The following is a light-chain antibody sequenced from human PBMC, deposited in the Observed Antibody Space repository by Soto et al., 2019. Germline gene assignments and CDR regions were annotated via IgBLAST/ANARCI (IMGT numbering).Light chain of an antibody. J-gene: IGKJ1*01. CDR3: QQSYSTLWT. V-gene: IGKV1-39*01. CDR2: AAS. Sequence: TQAPGTPTLSPGERATLSRGASPSVSNNYLAWYQQKPGKAPKLLIYAASSLQSGVPSRFSGSGSGTDFTLTISSLQPEDFATYYCQQSYSTLWTFGQGTKVDIK. CDR1: PSVSNNY.